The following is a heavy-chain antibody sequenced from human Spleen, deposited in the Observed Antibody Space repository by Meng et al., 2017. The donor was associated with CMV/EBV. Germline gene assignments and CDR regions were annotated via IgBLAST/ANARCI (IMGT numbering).Heavy chain of an antibody. D-gene: IGHD3-22*01. CDR3: ARVGYYYEISGYYYAFDI. J-gene: IGHJ3*02. CDR1: GFSVSSNY. Sequence: GESLKISCAASGFSVSSNYMSWVRQAPGKGLEWVSVISTGGSTYYADSVKGRFTISRDNSKNTLYLQMNSLRAEDTAVYYCARVGYYYEISGYYYAFDIWGQGTMVTVSS. CDR2: ISTGGST. V-gene: IGHV3-53*01.